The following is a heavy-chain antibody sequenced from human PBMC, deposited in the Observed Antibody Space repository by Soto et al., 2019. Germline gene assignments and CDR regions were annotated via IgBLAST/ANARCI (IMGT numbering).Heavy chain of an antibody. Sequence: GASVKVSCKASGGTFSSYAISWVRQAPGQGLEWMGGIIPIFGTANYAQKFQGRVTITADGSTSTAYMKLSSLRSADTAVYYCARASPYIVVRKPTGNQDYYGMDVWGQGTTVTVSS. CDR3: ARASPYIVVRKPTGNQDYYGMDV. CDR1: GGTFSSYA. D-gene: IGHD2-2*01. J-gene: IGHJ6*02. V-gene: IGHV1-69*13. CDR2: IIPIFGTA.